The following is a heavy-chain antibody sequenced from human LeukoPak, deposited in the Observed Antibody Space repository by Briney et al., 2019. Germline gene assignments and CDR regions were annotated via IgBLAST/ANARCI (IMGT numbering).Heavy chain of an antibody. CDR1: GYTFTSYA. CDR3: ARDRLNYCSGGSCYRWYYMDV. Sequence: ASVKVSCKASGYTFTSYAMHWVRQAPGQRLEWMGWINAGNGNTKYSQKFQGRVAITRDTSASTAYMELSSLRSEDMAVYYCARDRLNYCSGGSCYRWYYMDVWGKGTTVTVSS. CDR2: INAGNGNT. J-gene: IGHJ6*03. V-gene: IGHV1-3*03. D-gene: IGHD2-15*01.